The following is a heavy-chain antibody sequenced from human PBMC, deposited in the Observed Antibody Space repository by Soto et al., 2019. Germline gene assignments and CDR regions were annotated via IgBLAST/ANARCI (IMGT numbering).Heavy chain of an antibody. V-gene: IGHV3-23*01. D-gene: IGHD3-10*01. CDR3: AKARGAMVRGAAFYFDY. CDR2: ITGSGGST. CDR1: GFTFTICA. Sequence: LRLPCAASGFTFTICAMSWVRQAPGKGLEWVSAITGSGGSTYYADSVKGRFTISRDNSKNTLYLQMNSLRAEDTAVYYCAKARGAMVRGAAFYFDYWGQGTLVTVSS. J-gene: IGHJ4*02.